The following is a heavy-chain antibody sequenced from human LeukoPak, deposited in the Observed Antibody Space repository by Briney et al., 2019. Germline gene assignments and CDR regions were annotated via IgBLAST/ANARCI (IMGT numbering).Heavy chain of an antibody. CDR3: TRENASAGAYWYFDL. J-gene: IGHJ2*01. V-gene: IGHV3-49*04. D-gene: IGHD1-14*01. Sequence: GGSLRLSCTASGFTFGDFAMSWVRQPPGKGLEWVSFIRSKAYGGTTEYAASVKGRFTIPRDDSKSIDYLQMNSLKTEDTAVYYCTRENASAGAYWYFDLWGRGTLVTVSS. CDR2: IRSKAYGGTT. CDR1: GFTFGDFA.